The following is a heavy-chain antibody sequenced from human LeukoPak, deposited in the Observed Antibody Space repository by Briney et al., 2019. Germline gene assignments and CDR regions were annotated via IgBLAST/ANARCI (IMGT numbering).Heavy chain of an antibody. CDR2: IYHSGST. J-gene: IGHJ4*02. CDR3: ARRCSGGSCYSTYFDY. V-gene: IGHV4-38-2*01. D-gene: IGHD2-15*01. CDR1: GYSISSGYY. Sequence: SETLSLTCAVSGYSISSGYYWGWIRQPPGKGLEWIGSIYHSGSTYYNPSLKSRDTISVDTSKNQFSLKLSSVTAADTAVYYCARRCSGGSCYSTYFDYWGQGTLVTVSS.